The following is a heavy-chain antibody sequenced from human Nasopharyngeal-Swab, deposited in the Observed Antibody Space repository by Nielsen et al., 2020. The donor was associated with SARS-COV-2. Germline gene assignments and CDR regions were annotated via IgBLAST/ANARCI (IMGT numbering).Heavy chain of an antibody. CDR2: ISYTGST. J-gene: IGHJ5*02. V-gene: IGHV4-59*01. Sequence: GSLRLSCTVSGASISSDYWTWIRQPPGKTLEWIGHISYTGSTSYNPSLKSRVTMFMDTSKNQFSLKLRSVTAADTAVYYCAKEGATGWFDPWGQGTLVTVSS. CDR1: GASISSDY. CDR3: AKEGATGWFDP.